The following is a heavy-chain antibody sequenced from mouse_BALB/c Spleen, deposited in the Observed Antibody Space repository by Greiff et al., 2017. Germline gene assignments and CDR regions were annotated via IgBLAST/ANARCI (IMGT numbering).Heavy chain of an antibody. V-gene: IGHV5-17*02. CDR2: ISSGSSTI. CDR3: ASSGGDY. Sequence: EVKLVESGGGLVKPGGSLKLSCAASGFTFSSFGMHWVRQAPEKGLEWVAYISSGSSTIYYADTVKGRFTISRDNPKNTLFLQMTSLRSEDTAMYYCASSGGDYWGQGTSVTVSS. D-gene: IGHD3-1*01. J-gene: IGHJ4*01. CDR1: GFTFSSFG.